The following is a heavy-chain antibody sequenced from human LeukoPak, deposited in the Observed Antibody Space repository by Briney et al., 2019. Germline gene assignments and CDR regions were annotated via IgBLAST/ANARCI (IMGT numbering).Heavy chain of an antibody. CDR1: GGSISPYY. V-gene: IGHV4-59*01. CDR3: ARDGRLGAFDI. CDR2: IYYSGST. J-gene: IGHJ3*02. D-gene: IGHD6-25*01. Sequence: SETLSLTCTVSGGSISPYYWSWIRQPPGKGLEWIGYIYYSGSTNYNPSLKSRVTISVDTSKNQFSLKLSSVTAADTAVYYCARDGRLGAFDIWGQGTMVTVSS.